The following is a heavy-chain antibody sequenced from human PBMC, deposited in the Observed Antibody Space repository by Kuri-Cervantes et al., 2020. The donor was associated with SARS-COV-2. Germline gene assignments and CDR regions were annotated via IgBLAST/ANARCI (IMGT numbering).Heavy chain of an antibody. CDR2: VYHTGST. Sequence: SETLSLTCTVSGDSITSNNYWGWIRQSPGKGLEWSASVYHTGSTYYNPSIKSRAIISVDTSKNRFAMQLKSVTAPDTAIYYCARSGYSYGIPEFDFWGQGTLVTVSS. D-gene: IGHD5-18*01. V-gene: IGHV4-39*02. J-gene: IGHJ4*02. CDR3: ARSGYSYGIPEFDF. CDR1: GDSITSNNY.